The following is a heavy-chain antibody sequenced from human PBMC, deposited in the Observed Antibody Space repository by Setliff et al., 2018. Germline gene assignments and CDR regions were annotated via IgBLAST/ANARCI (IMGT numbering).Heavy chain of an antibody. CDR3: ARAIVVVPPNALKVYFDH. J-gene: IGHJ4*02. V-gene: IGHV4-61*02. CDR1: GASISSGNDF. D-gene: IGHD2-2*01. Sequence: SETLSLTCSVSGASISSGNDFWNWIRQPAGKGLEWIGSIYAGEATYYNPSLESRVVISVDSSKKRFSLKVSSVTAADTAVYYCARAIVVVPPNALKVYFDHWGPGVQVTVSS. CDR2: IYAGEAT.